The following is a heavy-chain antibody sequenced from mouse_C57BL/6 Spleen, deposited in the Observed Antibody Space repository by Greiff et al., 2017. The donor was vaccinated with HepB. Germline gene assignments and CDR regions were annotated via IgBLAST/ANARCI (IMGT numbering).Heavy chain of an antibody. Sequence: QVQLQQSGAELARPGASVKLSCKASGYTFTSYGISWVKQRTGQGLEWIGEIYPRSGNTYYNEKFKGKATLTSDKSSSTAYMELRSLTSEDSAVYFCARNDGYPYYAMYYWGQGTSVTVSS. D-gene: IGHD2-3*01. CDR1: GYTFTSYG. J-gene: IGHJ4*01. V-gene: IGHV1-81*01. CDR3: ARNDGYPYYAMYY. CDR2: IYPRSGNT.